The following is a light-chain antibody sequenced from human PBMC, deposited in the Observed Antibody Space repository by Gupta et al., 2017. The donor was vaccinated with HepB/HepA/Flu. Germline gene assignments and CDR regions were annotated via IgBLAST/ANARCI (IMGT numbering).Light chain of an antibody. V-gene: IGLV2-14*03. Sequence: GTSNDVGGYNYVSWYQQFPGKAPKLMSYDVSDRPSGVSSRFSGSKSGNTASRTISGLRTEDEAEYYCSSYTSRSTLEVFGTGTKVTVL. CDR2: DVS. J-gene: IGLJ1*01. CDR1: SNDVGGYNY. CDR3: SSYTSRSTLEV.